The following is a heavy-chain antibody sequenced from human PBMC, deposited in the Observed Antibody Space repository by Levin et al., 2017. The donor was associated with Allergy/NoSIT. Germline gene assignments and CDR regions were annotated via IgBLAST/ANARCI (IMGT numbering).Heavy chain of an antibody. CDR3: AKDRSVGGSALDF. Sequence: LSGGSLRLSCTASGFTFDDYAVHWVRQAPGKGLEWVSGITWNSGRIGYAESVEGRFTISRDNAKNSLYLQMNSLKTEDTALYYCAKDRSVGGSALDFWGQGTLVTVSS. CDR2: ITWNSGRI. V-gene: IGHV3-9*01. J-gene: IGHJ4*02. D-gene: IGHD1-26*01. CDR1: GFTFDDYA.